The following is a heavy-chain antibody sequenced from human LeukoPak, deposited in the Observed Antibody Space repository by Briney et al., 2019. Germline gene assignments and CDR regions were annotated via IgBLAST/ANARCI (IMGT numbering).Heavy chain of an antibody. CDR3: ARGCPPAGDLLPLDY. V-gene: IGHV3-33*01. D-gene: IGHD2-15*01. J-gene: IGHJ4*02. CDR1: GFTFSSYG. Sequence: GGSLRLSCAASGFTFSSYGMHWVRQPPGKGLEWVAVIWLDGSNIYHVDSVKGPFTISTDNSKSPLYLQMRSLRAEDTAVCYCARGCPPAGDLLPLDYWGQGTLVTVS. CDR2: IWLDGSNI.